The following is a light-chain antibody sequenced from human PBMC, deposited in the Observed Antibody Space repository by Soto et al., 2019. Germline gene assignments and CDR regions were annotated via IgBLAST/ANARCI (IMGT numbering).Light chain of an antibody. Sequence: EIVMTQSPATLSVSPGERATLSCRASQSVSSNLAWYQQKPGQAPRLLIYGASTRATGIPARFSGSGSGTEFTLTISSLHSEDFAVYYCQQYNNLRTFGQVTKV. V-gene: IGKV3-15*01. J-gene: IGKJ1*01. CDR1: QSVSSN. CDR2: GAS. CDR3: QQYNNLRT.